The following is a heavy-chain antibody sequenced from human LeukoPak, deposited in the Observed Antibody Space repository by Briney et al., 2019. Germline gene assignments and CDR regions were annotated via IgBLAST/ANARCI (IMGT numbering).Heavy chain of an antibody. CDR3: ARVRIAVAGSGPLDY. CDR2: INPNSGGT. Sequence: ASVKVSCKASGYTFTGYYMHWVRQAPGQGLEWMGWINPNSGGTNYAQKFQGRVTMTRDTSISTAYMGLSRLRSDDTAVYYCARVRIAVAGSGPLDYWGQGTPVTVPS. J-gene: IGHJ4*02. D-gene: IGHD6-19*01. V-gene: IGHV1-2*02. CDR1: GYTFTGYY.